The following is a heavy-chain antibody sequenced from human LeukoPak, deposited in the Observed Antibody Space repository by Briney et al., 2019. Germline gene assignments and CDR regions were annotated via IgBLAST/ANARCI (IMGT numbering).Heavy chain of an antibody. Sequence: SETLSLTCTVSGGSISSYYWGWIRQPAGKGLEWIGRIYTSGSTNYNPSLKSRVTMSVDTSKNQFSLKLSSVTAADTAVYYCARTRTIFGGGYYYYYGMDVWGQGTTVTVSS. V-gene: IGHV4-4*07. CDR1: GGSISSYY. CDR2: IYTSGST. D-gene: IGHD3-3*01. J-gene: IGHJ6*02. CDR3: ARTRTIFGGGYYYYYGMDV.